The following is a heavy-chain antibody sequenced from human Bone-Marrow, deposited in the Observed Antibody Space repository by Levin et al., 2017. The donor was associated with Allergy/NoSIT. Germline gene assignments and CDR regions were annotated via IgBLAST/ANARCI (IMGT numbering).Heavy chain of an antibody. CDR2: ISFDGSNK. CDR3: ARDWDYGYSAPAIDY. D-gene: IGHD4/OR15-4a*01. J-gene: IGHJ4*02. Sequence: GESLKISCAASGFTFSTSGMHWVRQAPGKGLEWVAVISFDGSNKFSAGSVKGRFTISRDNSKNTLYLQMNSLRVDDTAVYYCARDWDYGYSAPAIDYWGRGTPVNVSS. V-gene: IGHV3-30*03. CDR1: GFTFSTSG.